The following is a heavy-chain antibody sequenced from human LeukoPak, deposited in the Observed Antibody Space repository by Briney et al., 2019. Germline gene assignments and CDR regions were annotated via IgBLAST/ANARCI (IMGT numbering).Heavy chain of an antibody. CDR3: ATYYDFWSGRNWFDP. V-gene: IGHV1-24*01. CDR1: GYTLTELS. CDR2: FDPEDGET. J-gene: IGHJ5*02. Sequence: ASVKVSCKVSGYTLTELSMHWVRQAPGKGLEWMGGFDPEDGETIYAQKFQGRVTMTEDTSTDTAYMELSSLRSEDTAVYYCATYYDFWSGRNWFDPWGQGTLVTASP. D-gene: IGHD3-3*01.